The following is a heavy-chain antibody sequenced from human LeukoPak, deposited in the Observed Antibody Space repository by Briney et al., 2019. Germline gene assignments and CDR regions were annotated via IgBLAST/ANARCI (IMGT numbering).Heavy chain of an antibody. V-gene: IGHV4-34*01. CDR1: SGSIRSYY. D-gene: IGHD2-8*01. CDR3: ARVGIVLMVYVNRLYNWFDP. CDR2: INHSGST. Sequence: PSETLSLTCTVSSGSIRSYYWSWIRQPPGKGLEWIGEINHSGSTNYNPSLKSRVTISVDTSKNQFSLKLSSVTAADTAVYYCARVGIVLMVYVNRLYNWFDPWGQGTLVTVSS. J-gene: IGHJ5*02.